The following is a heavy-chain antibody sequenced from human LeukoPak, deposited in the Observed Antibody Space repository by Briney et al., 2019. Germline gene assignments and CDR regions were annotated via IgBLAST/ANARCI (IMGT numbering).Heavy chain of an antibody. V-gene: IGHV4-34*01. CDR1: GGSFSGYY. D-gene: IGHD2-2*01. Sequence: PSETLSLTCAVYGGSFSGYYWSWIRQPPGKGLEWIGEINHSGSTNYNPSLKSRVTISVDTSKNQFSLKLSSVTAADTAVYYCARHGDYYCRSTTCFDYWGQGTLVTVSS. CDR2: INHSGST. CDR3: ARHGDYYCRSTTCFDY. J-gene: IGHJ4*02.